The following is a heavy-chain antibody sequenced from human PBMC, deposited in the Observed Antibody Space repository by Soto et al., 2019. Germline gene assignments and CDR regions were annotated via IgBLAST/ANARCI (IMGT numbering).Heavy chain of an antibody. CDR2: VNNDGTDT. D-gene: IGHD6-13*01. Sequence: EVQLVESGGGLVQPGGSLRLSCAASGFTFSNYWMYWVRQAPGKGLGWVSRVNNDGTDTTHADSVKGRFTISRDNAENTLYLQMNGLRDEDTAVYYCARGGLQHALDVWGQGSTVTVSS. CDR3: ARGGLQHALDV. V-gene: IGHV3-74*03. CDR1: GFTFSNYW. J-gene: IGHJ6*02.